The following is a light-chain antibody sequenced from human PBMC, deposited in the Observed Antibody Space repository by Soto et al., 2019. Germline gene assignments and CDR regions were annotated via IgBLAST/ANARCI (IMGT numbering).Light chain of an antibody. CDR1: SSDVGGYNY. V-gene: IGLV2-8*01. CDR2: EVS. Sequence: QSALTQPPSASGSPGQSVTISCTGTSSDVGGYNYVSWYQQHPGKAPKLMIYEVSKRPSGAPDRFSGSKSGNTASLTVSGLQAEDEADYYCSSYAGSTLLVFGGGTKLTVL. J-gene: IGLJ3*02. CDR3: SSYAGSTLLV.